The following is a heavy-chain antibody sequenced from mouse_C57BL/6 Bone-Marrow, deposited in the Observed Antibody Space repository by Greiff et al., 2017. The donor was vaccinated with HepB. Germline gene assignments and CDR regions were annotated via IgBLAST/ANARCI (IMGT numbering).Heavy chain of an antibody. CDR3: ATDYYGSKGY. CDR2: IHPNSGST. J-gene: IGHJ2*01. Sequence: QVQLKQPGAELVKPGASVKLSCKASGYTFTSYWMHWVKQRPGQGLEWIGMIHPNSGSTNYNEKFKSKATLTVDKSSSTAYMQLSSLTSEDSAVYYCATDYYGSKGYWGQGTTLTVSS. D-gene: IGHD1-1*01. V-gene: IGHV1-64*01. CDR1: GYTFTSYW.